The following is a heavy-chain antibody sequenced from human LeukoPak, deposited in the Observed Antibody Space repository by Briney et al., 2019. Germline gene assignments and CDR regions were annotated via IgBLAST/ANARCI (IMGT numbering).Heavy chain of an antibody. CDR3: ARDGKFQLHRPDAYDI. D-gene: IGHD2-2*01. CDR2: IEYSGST. V-gene: IGHV4-39*07. J-gene: IGHJ3*02. Sequence: SETLSLTCTVSGGSISSSTYYWGWVRQSPGKGLEWIGSIEYSGSTSYNPSLKSRVTISVDTSKNKISLKLSFVTAADTAVYYCARDGKFQLHRPDAYDIWGQGTMVTVSS. CDR1: GGSISSSTYY.